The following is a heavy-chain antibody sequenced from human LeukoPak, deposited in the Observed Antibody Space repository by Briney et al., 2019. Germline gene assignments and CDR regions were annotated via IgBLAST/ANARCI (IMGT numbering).Heavy chain of an antibody. D-gene: IGHD2-2*01. V-gene: IGHV1-18*01. CDR3: ARAQDIVVVPAARLRVYYYYMDV. Sequence: ASVKVSCKASGATFSSYAISWVRQAPGQGLEWMEWISAYNGNTNYAQKLQGRVTMTTDTSTSTAYMELRSLRSDDTAVYYCARAQDIVVVPAARLRVYYYYMDVWGKGTTVTVSS. J-gene: IGHJ6*03. CDR2: ISAYNGNT. CDR1: GATFSSYA.